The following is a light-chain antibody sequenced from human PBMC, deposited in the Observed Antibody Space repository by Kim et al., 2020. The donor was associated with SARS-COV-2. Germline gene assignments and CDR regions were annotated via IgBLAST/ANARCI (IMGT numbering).Light chain of an antibody. V-gene: IGLV2-18*02. CDR3: SSQTNTGTWV. Sequence: QSALTQPPSVSGSPGQTVTISCTGTSSDVGSYNRVSWYHQPPGTAPKLIIYEVTNRPSGVPHRFSGSKSGNMASLTISGLQAEDESDYYCSSQTNTGTWVFGGGTQLTVL. CDR1: SSDVGSYNR. J-gene: IGLJ3*02. CDR2: EVT.